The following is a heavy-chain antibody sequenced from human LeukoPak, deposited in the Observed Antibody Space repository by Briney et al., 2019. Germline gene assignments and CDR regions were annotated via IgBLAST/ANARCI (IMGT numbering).Heavy chain of an antibody. J-gene: IGHJ4*02. D-gene: IGHD3-22*01. CDR3: RYDSSGYYYSDY. CDR2: ISAYNGNT. Sequence: GASVKVSCKASGYTFTSYGISWVRQAPGQGLEWMGWISAYNGNTNYAQKLQGRVTMTTDTSTSTAYMELRSLRSDDTAVYYCRYDSSGYYYSDYWGQGTLVTVSS. V-gene: IGHV1-18*01. CDR1: GYTFTSYG.